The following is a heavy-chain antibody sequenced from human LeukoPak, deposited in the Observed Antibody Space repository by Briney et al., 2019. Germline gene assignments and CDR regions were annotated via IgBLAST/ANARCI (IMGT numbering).Heavy chain of an antibody. J-gene: IGHJ6*03. CDR3: ARETVENYMDV. V-gene: IGHV4-59*01. Sequence: PSETLSLXCTVSGGSISSYYWSWIRQSPGKGLEWIGYIYYSGSTSYNPSLKSRVTISVDTSKNQFSLKLSSVTAADTAVYYCARETVENYMDVWGKGTTVTVSS. D-gene: IGHD4-17*01. CDR1: GGSISSYY. CDR2: IYYSGST.